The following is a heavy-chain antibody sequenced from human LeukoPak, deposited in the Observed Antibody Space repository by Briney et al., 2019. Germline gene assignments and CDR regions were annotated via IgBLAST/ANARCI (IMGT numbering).Heavy chain of an antibody. CDR2: ISGDAIYT. Sequence: GGSLRLSCAASRFTFSNYAMTWVRQAPGKGLQWVSAISGDAIYTYYLDSVKGRFTTSRDNSKNTLFLQMNSLRADDTAAYYCAKNYGTSRPFYDYWGQGIVVTVSS. CDR3: AKNYGTSRPFYDY. CDR1: RFTFSNYA. V-gene: IGHV3-23*01. J-gene: IGHJ4*02. D-gene: IGHD4-17*01.